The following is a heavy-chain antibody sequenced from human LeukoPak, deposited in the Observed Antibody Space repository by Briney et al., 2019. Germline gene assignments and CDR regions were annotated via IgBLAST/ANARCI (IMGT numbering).Heavy chain of an antibody. Sequence: GGSLRLSCAASGFSFSSFWMHWVRQAPEKGLVWVSGIKSDGAGTSYVDSVKGRFTISRDNAKNTLDLQMNSLRAEDTAVYYCARGGYGAYMGWGQGMLVTVSS. CDR3: ARGGYGAYMG. CDR2: IKSDGAGT. D-gene: IGHD4-17*01. J-gene: IGHJ4*02. V-gene: IGHV3-74*01. CDR1: GFSFSSFW.